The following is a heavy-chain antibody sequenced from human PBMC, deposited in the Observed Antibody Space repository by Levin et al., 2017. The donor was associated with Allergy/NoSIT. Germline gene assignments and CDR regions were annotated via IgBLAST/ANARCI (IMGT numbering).Heavy chain of an antibody. D-gene: IGHD4-17*01. CDR1: GFTFSSYA. V-gene: IGHV3-30-3*01. CDR2: ISYDGSNK. CDR3: ARDSGDYGDYVFDY. Sequence: GGSLRLSCAASGFTFSSYAMHWVRQAPGKGLEWVAVISYDGSNKYYADSVKGRFTISRDNSKNTLYLQMNSLRAEDTAVYYCARDSGDYGDYVFDYWGQGTLVTVSS. J-gene: IGHJ4*02.